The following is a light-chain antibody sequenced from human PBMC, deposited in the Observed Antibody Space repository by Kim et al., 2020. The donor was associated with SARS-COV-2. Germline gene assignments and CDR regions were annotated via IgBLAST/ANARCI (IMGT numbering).Light chain of an antibody. CDR2: DAS. J-gene: IGKJ3*01. CDR1: QRVSNA. V-gene: IGKV3-15*01. CDR3: LRYGNWPLA. Sequence: VCPEGRATLSCRPSQRVSNALAWCQQRTGQAPRLLIYDASTRATGIPARFSGSGSGREFALTINRLQCEDFALFYCLRYGNWPLAFGPGAKVDIK.